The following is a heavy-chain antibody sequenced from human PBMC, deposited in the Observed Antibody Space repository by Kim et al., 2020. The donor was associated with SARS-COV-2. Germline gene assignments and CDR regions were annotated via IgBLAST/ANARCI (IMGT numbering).Heavy chain of an antibody. CDR2: IHPNSGGT. Sequence: ASVKVSCKASGYTFTGYYMHWVRQAPGQWLEWMGWIHPNSGGTNYAQKFQGRVTMTRDTSISTAYMELSRLRSDDTAVYYCARWSTARLGAGLYYYSYGMDVWGQGTTVTVSS. J-gene: IGHJ6*02. CDR3: ARWSTARLGAGLYYYSYGMDV. D-gene: IGHD2-21*02. V-gene: IGHV1-2*02. CDR1: GYTFTGYY.